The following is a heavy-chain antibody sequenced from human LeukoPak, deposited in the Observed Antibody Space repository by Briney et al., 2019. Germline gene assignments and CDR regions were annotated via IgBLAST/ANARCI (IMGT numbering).Heavy chain of an antibody. CDR1: GFTFSSYE. J-gene: IGHJ4*02. Sequence: GGSLRLSCAASGFTFSSYEMNWLRQAPGKGLEWISYISNSGSTKYYADSVKGRFTISRDNAKNSVFLQMNSLRAEDTAVYYCAAVIDYWGQGTLVTVSS. CDR2: ISNSGSTK. CDR3: AAVIDY. V-gene: IGHV3-48*03.